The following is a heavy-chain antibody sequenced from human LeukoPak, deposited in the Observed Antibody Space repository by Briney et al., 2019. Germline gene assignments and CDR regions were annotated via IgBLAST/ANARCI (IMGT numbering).Heavy chain of an antibody. CDR2: IYTSGST. J-gene: IGHJ4*02. CDR1: GGSISSGSYY. CDR3: ARGAYSSSVANDY. D-gene: IGHD6-6*01. V-gene: IGHV4-61*02. Sequence: SETLSLTCTVSGGSISSGSYYWSWIRQPAGKGLEWIGRIYTSGSTNYNPSLKSRVTISVDTSKNQFSLKLSSVTAADTAVYYCARGAYSSSVANDYWGQGTLVTVSS.